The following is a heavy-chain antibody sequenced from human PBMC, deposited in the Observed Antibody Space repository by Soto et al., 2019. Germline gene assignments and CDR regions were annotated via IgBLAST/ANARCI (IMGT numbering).Heavy chain of an antibody. V-gene: IGHV1-24*01. D-gene: IGHD1-26*01. CDR3: ATSDGAIVGATRWALDC. J-gene: IGHJ4*02. Sequence: ASVKVSCKVSGYTLTELSMHWVRQAPGKGLEWMGGFDPEDGETIYAQKSQGRVTMTEDTSTDTAYMELSSLRSEDTAVYYCATSDGAIVGATRWALDCWGQGTLVTVSS. CDR2: FDPEDGET. CDR1: GYTLTELS.